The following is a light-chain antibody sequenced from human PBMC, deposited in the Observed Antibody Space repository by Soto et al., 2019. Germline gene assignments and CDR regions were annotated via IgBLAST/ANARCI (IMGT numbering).Light chain of an antibody. V-gene: IGLV2-14*01. CDR1: SSDVGGYNF. J-gene: IGLJ1*01. CDR2: EVS. CDR3: SSQAPSYTLWV. Sequence: QSALTQPASVSGSPGQSITISCTGTSSDVGGYNFVSWYQQNPGKAPKLMIYEVSNKPSGVSHRFSGSTSGNTASLTISGPHAEEEADYFCSSQAPSYTLWVFGTGTKVTVL.